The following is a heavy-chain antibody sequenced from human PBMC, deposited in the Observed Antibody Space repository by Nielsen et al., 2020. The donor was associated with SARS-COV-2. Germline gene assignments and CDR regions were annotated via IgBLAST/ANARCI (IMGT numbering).Heavy chain of an antibody. CDR2: INPSGGST. V-gene: IGHV1-46*01. J-gene: IGHJ5*02. Sequence: WVRQAPGQGLEWMGIINPSGGSTSYAQKFQGRVTMTTDTSTSTAYMELRSLRSDDTAVYYCARDQYYYDSSGYSVHWFDPWGQGTLVTVSS. D-gene: IGHD3-22*01. CDR3: ARDQYYYDSSGYSVHWFDP.